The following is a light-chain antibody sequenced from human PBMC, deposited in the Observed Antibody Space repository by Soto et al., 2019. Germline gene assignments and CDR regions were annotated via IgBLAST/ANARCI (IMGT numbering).Light chain of an antibody. J-gene: IGLJ1*01. Sequence: QSALTQPPSASGSPGQSVTISCPGTSSDVGGYNYVSWYQQYPGKVPKLMVYEVNNRPSGVPDRFSGSKSGNTASLTVSGLQAEDEADYYCTSYAGGNNVFGTGTKLTVL. V-gene: IGLV2-8*01. CDR1: SSDVGGYNY. CDR3: TSYAGGNNV. CDR2: EVN.